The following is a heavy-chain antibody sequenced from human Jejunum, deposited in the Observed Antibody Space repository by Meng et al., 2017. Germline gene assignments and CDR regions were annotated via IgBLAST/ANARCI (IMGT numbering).Heavy chain of an antibody. J-gene: IGHJ4*02. Sequence: LKISCEASGFSFSDYYMTWIRQAPGKGLEWVAYISTSSKIIFYADSVKGRFIVSRDNARNSLFLQMNDLRADDTAVYYCARPRDYWGQGTLVTVSS. CDR3: ARPRDY. CDR1: GFSFSDYY. CDR2: ISTSSKII. V-gene: IGHV3-11*01.